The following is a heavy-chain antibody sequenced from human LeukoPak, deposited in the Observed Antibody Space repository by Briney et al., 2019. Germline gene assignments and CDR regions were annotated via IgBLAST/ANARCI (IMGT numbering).Heavy chain of an antibody. CDR2: ISAYNGNT. V-gene: IGHV1-18*01. J-gene: IGHJ4*02. CDR3: ARDRSSSSL. CDR1: GYIFTNFG. Sequence: ASVRVSCKASGYIFTNFGVSWVRQAPGQGLEWMGWISAYNGNTNDAQKFQDRLTVTTDTSTSTAYMELTSLRSDDTAVYYCARDRSSSSLWGQGTLVTVSS. D-gene: IGHD6-6*01.